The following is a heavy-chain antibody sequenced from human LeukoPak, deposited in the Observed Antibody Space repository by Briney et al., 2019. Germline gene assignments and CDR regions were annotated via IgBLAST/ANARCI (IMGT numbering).Heavy chain of an antibody. Sequence: GGSLRLSCAASGFTFSSYWMSWVRQAPGKGLEWVANIKQDGSEKYYVDSVKGRFTISRDNAKNSLYLQMNSLRAEDTAVYYCARSHYVWGSYPPDDYWGQGTLVTVSS. CDR3: ARSHYVWGSYPPDDY. D-gene: IGHD3-16*02. CDR2: IKQDGSEK. CDR1: GFTFSSYW. V-gene: IGHV3-7*01. J-gene: IGHJ4*02.